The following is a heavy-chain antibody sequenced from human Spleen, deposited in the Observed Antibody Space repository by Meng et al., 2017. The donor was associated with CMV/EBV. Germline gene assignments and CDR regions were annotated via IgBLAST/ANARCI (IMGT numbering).Heavy chain of an antibody. D-gene: IGHD6-13*01. CDR3: ARWQQLARGWFDP. CDR1: GGSGSSGSYY. CDR2: VYDSGRT. J-gene: IGHJ5*02. V-gene: IGHV4-61*01. Sequence: TVSGGSGSSGSYYWSWIRQPPGKGLEWIGYVYDSGRTNYNPSLKSRVTISVGTSKNQFSLKLSSVTAADTAVYYCARWQQLARGWFDPWGQGTLVTVSS.